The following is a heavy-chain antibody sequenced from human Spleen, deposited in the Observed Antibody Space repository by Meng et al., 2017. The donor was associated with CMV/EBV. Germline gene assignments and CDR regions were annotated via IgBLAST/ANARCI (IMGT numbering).Heavy chain of an antibody. CDR2: ISSSGSTI. V-gene: IGHV3-48*03. Sequence: GGSLRRSCAASGFTFSSYEMNWVRQAAGKGLEWVSYISSSGSTIYYAVTVKGSFTISRDNAKNTLYLQMNSLRAEDTAVYYCGRRSRYWDFWGQGTLVTVSS. J-gene: IGHJ4*02. CDR3: GRRSRYWDF. CDR1: GFTFSSYE.